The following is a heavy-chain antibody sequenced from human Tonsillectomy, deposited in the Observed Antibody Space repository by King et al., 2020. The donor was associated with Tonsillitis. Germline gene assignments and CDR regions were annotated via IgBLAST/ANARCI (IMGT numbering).Heavy chain of an antibody. J-gene: IGHJ6*02. D-gene: IGHD4-17*01. Sequence: ITLKESGPVLVKPTETLTLTCTVSGFSLNNTRMGVSWIRQPPGKALEWLAHIFSNDEKSYRTSLKSRLTISKDTPKSQVVLTLTNMDPVDTATYYCARVTTVTKSYYYNGMDVWGQGTTVTVSS. V-gene: IGHV2-26*01. CDR1: GFSLNNTRMG. CDR2: IFSNDEK. CDR3: ARVTTVTKSYYYNGMDV.